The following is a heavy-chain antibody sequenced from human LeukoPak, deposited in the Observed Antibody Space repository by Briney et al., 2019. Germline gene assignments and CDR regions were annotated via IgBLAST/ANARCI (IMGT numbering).Heavy chain of an antibody. CDR2: IYSGGST. Sequence: PGGSLRLSCAASGFTVSSNYMSWVRQAPGKGLEWVSVIYSGGSTYYADSVKGRFTISRDNSKNTLYLQMNSLRGEDKAVYFCAKDLIAPRPSYFDYWGQGTLVTVSS. CDR1: GFTVSSNY. D-gene: IGHD6-6*01. CDR3: AKDLIAPRPSYFDY. V-gene: IGHV3-53*01. J-gene: IGHJ4*02.